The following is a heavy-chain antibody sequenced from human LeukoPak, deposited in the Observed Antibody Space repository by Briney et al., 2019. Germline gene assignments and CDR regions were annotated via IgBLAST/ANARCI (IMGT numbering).Heavy chain of an antibody. Sequence: ASVKVSCKASGYTFTSYNIHWVRQAPGQGLEWMGGIIPIFGTANYAQKFQGRVTITADESTSTAYMELSSLRSEDTAVYYCAIQRDWFDPWGQGTLVAVSS. CDR3: AIQRDWFDP. V-gene: IGHV1-69*13. CDR1: GYTFTSYN. CDR2: IIPIFGTA. J-gene: IGHJ5*02. D-gene: IGHD6-25*01.